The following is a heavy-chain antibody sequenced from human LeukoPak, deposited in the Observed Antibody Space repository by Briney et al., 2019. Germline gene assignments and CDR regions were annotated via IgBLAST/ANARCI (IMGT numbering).Heavy chain of an antibody. CDR3: ARGAGSLAYSSGLDY. Sequence: PSQTLSLTCAVSGASVGSDTYSWSWIRQPPGKGLECIGYIYYSGRTYYNPSLKSRVTISVDTSKNQFSLKLPSVTASATAVYYCARGAGSLAYSSGLDYWGQGTLVTVSS. CDR2: IYYSGRT. CDR1: GASVGSDTYS. D-gene: IGHD6-19*01. V-gene: IGHV4-30-4*07. J-gene: IGHJ4*02.